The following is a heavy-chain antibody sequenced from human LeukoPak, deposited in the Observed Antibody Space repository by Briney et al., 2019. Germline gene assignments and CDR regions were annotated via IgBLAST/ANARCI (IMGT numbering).Heavy chain of an antibody. J-gene: IGHJ6*03. Sequence: PGGSLRLSCAASGFTFSSYSMNWVRQAPGKGLEWVSSMSVNSGLIYYADSVKGRFTISRDNSKNTMYLQMNSLRAEDTAVYYCAKAGLAAAGNFRYYYYYMDVWGKGTTVTVSS. CDR3: AKAGLAAAGNFRYYYYYMDV. V-gene: IGHV3-23*01. CDR2: MSVNSGLI. CDR1: GFTFSSYS. D-gene: IGHD6-13*01.